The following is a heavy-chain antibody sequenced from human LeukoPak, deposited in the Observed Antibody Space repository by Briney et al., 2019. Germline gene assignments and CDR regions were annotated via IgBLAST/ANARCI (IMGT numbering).Heavy chain of an antibody. CDR3: ARRGYDSSGYD. CDR2: ISYDGSNK. Sequence: GSLRLSCAASGFTFSSYAMHWVRQAPGKGLEWVAVISYDGSNKYYADSVKGRFTISKDNSKNTLYLQMNSLRAEDTAVYYCARRGYDSSGYDWGQGTLVTVSS. CDR1: GFTFSSYA. D-gene: IGHD3-22*01. V-gene: IGHV3-30-3*01. J-gene: IGHJ4*02.